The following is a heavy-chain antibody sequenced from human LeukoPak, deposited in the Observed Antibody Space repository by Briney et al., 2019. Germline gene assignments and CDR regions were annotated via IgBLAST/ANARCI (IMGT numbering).Heavy chain of an antibody. Sequence: SETLSLTCTVSGGSISSYYWSWIRQPPGKGLGWIGYIYYSGSTNYNPSLKSRVTISVDTSKNQFSLKLSSVTAADTAVYYCAREPFNYMDVWGKGTTVTVSS. V-gene: IGHV4-59*01. CDR3: AREPFNYMDV. J-gene: IGHJ6*03. CDR1: GGSISSYY. CDR2: IYYSGST.